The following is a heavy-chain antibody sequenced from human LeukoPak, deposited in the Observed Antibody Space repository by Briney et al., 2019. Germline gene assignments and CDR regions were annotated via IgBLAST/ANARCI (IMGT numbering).Heavy chain of an antibody. V-gene: IGHV1-2*04. CDR2: INPNSGGT. Sequence: ASVKVSCKASGYTFTGYYMHWVRQAPGQGLEWMGWINPNSGGTNYVQKFQGWVTMTRDTSISTAYMELSRLRSDDTAVYYCAREFWYSAGSMDVWGQGTTVTVSS. D-gene: IGHD6-13*01. J-gene: IGHJ6*02. CDR3: AREFWYSAGSMDV. CDR1: GYTFTGYY.